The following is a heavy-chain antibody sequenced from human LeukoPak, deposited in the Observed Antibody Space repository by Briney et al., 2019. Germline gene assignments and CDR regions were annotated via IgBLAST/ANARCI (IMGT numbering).Heavy chain of an antibody. J-gene: IGHJ4*02. Sequence: GGSLRPSCAASGFTSSSYGMHWVRQAPGKGLEWVAVIWYDGSNKYYADSVKGRFTISRDNSKNTLYLQMNSLRAEDTAVYYCARVEDYGDYFDYWGQGTLVTVSS. CDR1: GFTSSSYG. V-gene: IGHV3-33*01. CDR2: IWYDGSNK. CDR3: ARVEDYGDYFDY. D-gene: IGHD4-17*01.